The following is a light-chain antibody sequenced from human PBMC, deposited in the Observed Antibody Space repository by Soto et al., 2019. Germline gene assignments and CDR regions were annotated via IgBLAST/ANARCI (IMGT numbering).Light chain of an antibody. J-gene: IGKJ1*01. V-gene: IGKV3-15*01. CDR2: GAS. CDR3: QQYNNWPGT. Sequence: EVGMRQSPATLSVSPGERATLSCRASQSFSSNLAWYQQKPGQAPRLLIYGASTRATGIPARFSGSGSGTEFTLTISSLQSEDFAVYYCQQYNNWPGTFGQGTKV. CDR1: QSFSSN.